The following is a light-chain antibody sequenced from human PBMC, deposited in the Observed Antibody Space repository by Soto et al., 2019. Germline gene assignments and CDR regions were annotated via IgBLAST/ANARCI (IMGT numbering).Light chain of an antibody. J-gene: IGLJ1*01. CDR3: CSYTTTSTYV. CDR1: SSDVGAYER. CDR2: DVT. V-gene: IGLV2-14*01. Sequence: QSALTQPASVSGSPGQSITISCTGTSSDVGAYERVSWYQQHPGKAPKLMIYDVTNRPSGVSNRFSGSKSGNTASLTISGLQAEDEADYYCCSYTTTSTYVFGTGTKVTVL.